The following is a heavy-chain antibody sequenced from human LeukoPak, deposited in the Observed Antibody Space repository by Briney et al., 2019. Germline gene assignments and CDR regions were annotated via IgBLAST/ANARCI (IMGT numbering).Heavy chain of an antibody. Sequence: PGGSLRLSCTASGFTFSSYWMSWVRQAPGKGLEWVANIRQDGCLKHYVDSVKGRFTISRDNAENSLYLQMNSLRAEDTAVYYYAREIVGAIKSYFDYWGQGTLVTASS. V-gene: IGHV3-7*01. CDR3: AREIVGAIKSYFDY. D-gene: IGHD1-26*01. CDR1: GFTFSSYW. J-gene: IGHJ4*02. CDR2: IRQDGCLK.